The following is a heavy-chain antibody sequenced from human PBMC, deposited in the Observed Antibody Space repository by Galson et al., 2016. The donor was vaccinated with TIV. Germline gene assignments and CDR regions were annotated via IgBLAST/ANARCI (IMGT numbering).Heavy chain of an antibody. J-gene: IGHJ4*02. D-gene: IGHD3-22*01. CDR1: GCTFTSFD. V-gene: IGHV1-8*01. CDR3: ASGHYYDSSGYSFDF. Sequence: SVKVSCKASGCTFTSFDISWIRQAPGQGLEWMGWMSPSNGNTGYAQKFRGRITMTRHPSTTTVYMELSGLTSEDTAVYYCASGHYYDSSGYSFDFWGQGTLVTVSS. CDR2: MSPSNGNT.